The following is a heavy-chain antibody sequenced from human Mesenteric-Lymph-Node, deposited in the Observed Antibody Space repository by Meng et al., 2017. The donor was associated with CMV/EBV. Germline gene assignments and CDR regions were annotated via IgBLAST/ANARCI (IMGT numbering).Heavy chain of an antibody. CDR2: ISTGSSYI. Sequence: GGSLRLSCAASGFTFSPYTMNWVRQAPGKGLEWVSSISTGSSYIYYADSVKGRFTISRDNAKNSLYLHMNSLRAEDTAVYYCATLSSSWYGAFDIWGQGTMVTVSS. CDR3: ATLSSSWYGAFDI. CDR1: GFTFSPYT. D-gene: IGHD6-13*01. J-gene: IGHJ3*02. V-gene: IGHV3-21*01.